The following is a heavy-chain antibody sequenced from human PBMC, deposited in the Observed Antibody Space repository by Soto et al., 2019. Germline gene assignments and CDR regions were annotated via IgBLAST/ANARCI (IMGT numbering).Heavy chain of an antibody. CDR3: ARSQSGYYYLSDY. CDR2: INPNSGGT. CDR1: GYTFTGYY. Sequence: ASVKVSCKASGYTFTGYYMHWVRQAPGQGLEWMGWINPNSGGTNYAQKFQGRVTMTRDTSISTAYMELSRLRSEDTAVYYCARSQSGYYYLSDYWGHGTLVTVSS. J-gene: IGHJ4*01. D-gene: IGHD3-22*01. V-gene: IGHV1-2*02.